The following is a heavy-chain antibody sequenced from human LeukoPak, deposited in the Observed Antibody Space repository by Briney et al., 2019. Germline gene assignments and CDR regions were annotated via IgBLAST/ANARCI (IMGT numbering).Heavy chain of an antibody. V-gene: IGHV3-30*02. CDR2: IRYDGSNK. CDR3: ARQQYYYDSSGYPQYYFDY. Sequence: PGGSLRLSCAASGFTFSSYGMHWVRQAPGKGLEWVAFIRYDGSNKYYADSVKGRFTISRDNSKNTLYLQMNSLRAEDTAVYYCARQQYYYDSSGYPQYYFDYWGQGTLVTVSS. D-gene: IGHD3-22*01. J-gene: IGHJ4*02. CDR1: GFTFSSYG.